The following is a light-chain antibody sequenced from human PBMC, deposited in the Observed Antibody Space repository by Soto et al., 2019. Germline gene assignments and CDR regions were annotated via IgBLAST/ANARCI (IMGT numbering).Light chain of an antibody. J-gene: IGKJ1*01. CDR2: AAS. V-gene: IGKV1-6*01. CDR1: QGIRDD. CDR3: LQDYVYPWT. Sequence: AIQMTQSPSSLSASVGDRVTITCRASQGIRDDLGWYQQKPGRAPKLLIYAASSLQTGVPSRFSGSGSGTDFTLTISSLQPEDFASYYCLQDYVYPWTFGQGTKVDI.